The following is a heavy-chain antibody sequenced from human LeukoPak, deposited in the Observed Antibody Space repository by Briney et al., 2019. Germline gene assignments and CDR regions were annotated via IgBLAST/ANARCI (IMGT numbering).Heavy chain of an antibody. CDR3: ARGPVRLARPFDY. J-gene: IGHJ4*02. D-gene: IGHD3-9*01. Sequence: PSETLSLTCPVQGGSHSGAYWTWIRQPPGKGLEWIGEINHTGSTNYNPSLKSRVTMSADTPKNQFSLNLTSVTAAGTAVYYCARGPVRLARPFDYWGQGTLVTVSS. CDR2: INHTGST. CDR1: GGSHSGAY. V-gene: IGHV4-34*01.